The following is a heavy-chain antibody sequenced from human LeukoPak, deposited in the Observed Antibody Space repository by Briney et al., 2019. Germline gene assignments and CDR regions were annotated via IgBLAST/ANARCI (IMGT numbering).Heavy chain of an antibody. J-gene: IGHJ6*03. CDR3: ARVAVIYYYYMEV. CDR2: IRQDGSEQ. Sequence: GGSLRLSCAASGFTFSTYWMSWVRQAPGKGLEWVANIRQDGSEQYYVDSVKGRFTISRDNAKHSLFLQMNSLRAEDTAVYYCARVAVIYYYYMEVWGKGTTVTVSS. CDR1: GFTFSTYW. D-gene: IGHD2/OR15-2a*01. V-gene: IGHV3-7*01.